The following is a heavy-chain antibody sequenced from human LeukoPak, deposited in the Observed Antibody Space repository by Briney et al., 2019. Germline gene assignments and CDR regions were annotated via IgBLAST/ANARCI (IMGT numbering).Heavy chain of an antibody. D-gene: IGHD1-26*01. CDR2: IKQDGSEK. CDR3: ARDGVGATGAGIDY. Sequence: GGSLRLSCAASGFTFSSYWMSWVRQAPGKGLEWVANIKQDGSEKYYVDSVKGRFTISRDNAKNSLYLQMNSLRAEDTAAYYCARDGVGATGAGIDYWGQGTLVTVSS. V-gene: IGHV3-7*01. CDR1: GFTFSSYW. J-gene: IGHJ4*02.